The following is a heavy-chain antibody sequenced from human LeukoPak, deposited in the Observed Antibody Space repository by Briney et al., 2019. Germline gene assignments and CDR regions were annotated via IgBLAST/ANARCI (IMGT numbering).Heavy chain of an antibody. CDR1: GGSISSSSYY. CDR3: ASKIVGATNY. Sequence: PSETLSLTCTVSGGSISSSSYYWGWIRQPPGKGLEWIGSIYYSGSTYYNPSLKSRVTISVDTSKNQFSLKLSSVTAADTAVYYCASKIVGATNYWGQGTLVTVSS. V-gene: IGHV4-39*01. J-gene: IGHJ4*02. CDR2: IYYSGST. D-gene: IGHD1-26*01.